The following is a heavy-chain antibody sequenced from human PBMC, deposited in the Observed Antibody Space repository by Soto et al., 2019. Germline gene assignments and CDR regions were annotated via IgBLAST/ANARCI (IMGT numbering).Heavy chain of an antibody. CDR3: ARDRRALRTGLYNALEV. V-gene: IGHV1-18*04. J-gene: IGHJ6*02. Sequence: ASVKVSCKASGYTFTNYGISGVRQAPAQGLECMGWISGYNGDTNYAQKFQGRVTMTTDTSTSTAYIELRILGSDDTAVYYRARDRRALRTGLYNALEVLGQGTTVTASS. CDR1: GYTFTNYG. CDR2: ISGYNGDT. D-gene: IGHD1-26*01.